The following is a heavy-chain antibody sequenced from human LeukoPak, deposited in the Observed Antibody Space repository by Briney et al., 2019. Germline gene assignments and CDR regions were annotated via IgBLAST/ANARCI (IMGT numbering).Heavy chain of an antibody. CDR2: MNPNSGNT. J-gene: IGHJ6*02. CDR3: ARVAAYYYYGMDV. V-gene: IGHV1-8*01. D-gene: IGHD6-25*01. CDR1: GNTFTMYS. Sequence: ASVKVSCKASGNTFTMYSIHWVRQAPGQGLEWMGWMNPNSGNTGYAQKFQGRVTMTRNTSISTAYMELSSLRSEDTAVYYCARVAAYYYYGMDVWGQGTTVTVSS.